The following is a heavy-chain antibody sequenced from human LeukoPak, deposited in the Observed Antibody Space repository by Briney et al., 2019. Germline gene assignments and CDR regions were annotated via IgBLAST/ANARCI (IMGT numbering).Heavy chain of an antibody. CDR2: INAANGNT. CDR3: ARDPHPTVTTFLAL. D-gene: IGHD4-17*01. J-gene: IGHJ3*01. CDR1: GYTFTNYA. V-gene: IGHV1-3*01. Sequence: ASVKVSCKASGYTFTNYAMHWVRQAPGQRLEWMGWINAANGNTKYSQKLQGRVTITKDTSASTAYMELNSLRSEDTAVYYCARDPHPTVTTFLALWGQGTMVTVSS.